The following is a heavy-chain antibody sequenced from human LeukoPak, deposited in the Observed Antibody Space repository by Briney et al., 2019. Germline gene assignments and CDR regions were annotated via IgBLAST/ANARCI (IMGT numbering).Heavy chain of an antibody. V-gene: IGHV3-23*01. CDR1: GLTFSTYA. Sequence: PGGSLRLSCAASGLTFSTYAMSWVRQAPGKGLEWVSVISGSGTSTYYADSVKGRFTISRDNSKNTLYLQMNSLRAADTAVFYCARAAYCSSTSCYRSYGLDVWGQGTTVTVSS. CDR2: ISGSGTST. D-gene: IGHD2-2*01. CDR3: ARAAYCSSTSCYRSYGLDV. J-gene: IGHJ6*02.